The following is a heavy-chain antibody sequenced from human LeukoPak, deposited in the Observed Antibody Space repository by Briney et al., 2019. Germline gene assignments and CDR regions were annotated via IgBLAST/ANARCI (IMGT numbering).Heavy chain of an antibody. CDR3: GRTNYFDY. CDR1: GYSFTSYW. J-gene: IGHJ4*02. CDR2: IYPGDSDT. V-gene: IGHV5-51*01. Sequence: GESLKISCKASGYSFTSYWLGWVRQMPGKGLEWVGIIYPGDSDTRYSPSFQSQVTISVDKSIGTAYLQWSSLKTSDTAMYYCGRTNYFDYWGQGTLVTVSS.